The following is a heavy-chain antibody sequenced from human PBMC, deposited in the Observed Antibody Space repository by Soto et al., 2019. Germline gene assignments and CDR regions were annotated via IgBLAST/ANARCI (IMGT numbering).Heavy chain of an antibody. CDR1: GGSISSHY. CDR3: AIDGREASGMDV. Sequence: PSETLSLTCTVSGGSISSHYWSWVRQAPGKGLEWIGHIYYRGSTNYNPSLRSRSTISVDTSKNQFSLKLNSVTTADAAVYYCAIDGREASGMDVWGQGTKVTVSS. J-gene: IGHJ6*02. CDR2: IYYRGST. D-gene: IGHD1-26*01. V-gene: IGHV4-59*11.